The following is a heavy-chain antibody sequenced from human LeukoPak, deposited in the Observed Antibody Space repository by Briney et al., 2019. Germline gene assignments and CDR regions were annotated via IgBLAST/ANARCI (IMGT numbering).Heavy chain of an antibody. CDR2: FDPEDGET. V-gene: IGHV1-24*01. CDR1: GYTLTELS. D-gene: IGHD3-22*01. CDR3: ATSGYYDSSGYYYWDY. J-gene: IGHJ4*02. Sequence: GASVTVSCKVSGYTLTELSMHWVRQAPGKGLEWMGGFDPEDGETIYAQKFQGRVTMTEDTSTDTAYMELSSLRSEDTAVYYCATSGYYDSSGYYYWDYWGQGTLVTGSS.